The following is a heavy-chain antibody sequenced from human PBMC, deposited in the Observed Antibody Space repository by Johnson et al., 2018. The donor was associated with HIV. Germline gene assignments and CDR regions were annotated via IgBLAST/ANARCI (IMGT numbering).Heavy chain of an antibody. CDR2: ISGNGGDT. J-gene: IGHJ3*02. V-gene: IGHV3-23*04. D-gene: IGHD6-6*01. CDR1: GFNFGSYA. Sequence: VQLVESGGGVVQPGGSLRLSCAASGFNFGSYAMTWVRQAPGKGLEWVSAISGNGGDTYFADSVKGRFTISRDNFKNTLNLQMNSLRAEDTAVYYCARGHSSSSDAFDIWGQGTMVTVSS. CDR3: ARGHSSSSDAFDI.